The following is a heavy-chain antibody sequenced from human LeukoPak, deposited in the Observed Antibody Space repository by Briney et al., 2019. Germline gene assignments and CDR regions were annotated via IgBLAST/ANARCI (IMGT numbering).Heavy chain of an antibody. CDR3: AKDLIAAAGTYYYYYYMDV. V-gene: IGHV3-30*02. J-gene: IGHJ6*03. CDR2: IRYDGSNK. D-gene: IGHD6-13*01. Sequence: PGGSLRLSCAASGFTFSSYGMHWVRQAPGKGLEWVAFIRYDGSNKYYADSVKGRFTISRDNSKNTLYLQMNSLRAEDTAVYYCAKDLIAAAGTYYYYYYMDVRGKGTTVTVSS. CDR1: GFTFSSYG.